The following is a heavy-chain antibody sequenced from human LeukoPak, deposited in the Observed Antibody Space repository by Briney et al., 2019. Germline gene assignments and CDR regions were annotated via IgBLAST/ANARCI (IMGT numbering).Heavy chain of an antibody. J-gene: IGHJ4*02. Sequence: SETLSLTCTVSGGSISSYYWSWIRQPPGKGLEWIGYIYYSGCTNYNPSLKSRVTISVDTSKNQFSLKLSSVTAADTAVYYCARDNGLYLDYWGQGTLVTVSS. CDR1: GGSISSYY. CDR2: IYYSGCT. CDR3: ARDNGLYLDY. V-gene: IGHV4-59*01.